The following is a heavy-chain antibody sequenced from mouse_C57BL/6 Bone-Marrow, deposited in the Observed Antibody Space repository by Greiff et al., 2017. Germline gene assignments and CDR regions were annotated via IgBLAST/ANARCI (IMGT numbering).Heavy chain of an antibody. CDR2: ISYDGSN. Sequence: EVKLMESGPGLVKPSPSLSLTCSVTGYSITSGYYWNWIRQFPGNKLEWMGYISYDGSNNYNPSLKNRISITRDTSKNQFFLKLNSVTTEDTATYYCARGYGVYYFDYWGQGTTLTVSS. J-gene: IGHJ2*01. V-gene: IGHV3-6*01. D-gene: IGHD1-1*02. CDR3: ARGYGVYYFDY. CDR1: GYSITSGYY.